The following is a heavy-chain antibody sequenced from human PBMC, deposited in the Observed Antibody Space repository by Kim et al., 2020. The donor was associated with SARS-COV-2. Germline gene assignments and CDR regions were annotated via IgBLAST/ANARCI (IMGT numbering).Heavy chain of an antibody. CDR1: GGSISSSSYY. D-gene: IGHD3-22*01. CDR3: AVQGHGIVTMIVPDAVDL. Sequence: SETLSLTCTVSGGSISSSSYYWGWIRQRPGKGLEWIGSIYYSGSTHYNTSLKSRVTISVDTSKNQFSLKLSSVTAADTAVYYCAVQGHGIVTMIVPDAVDLCRQGTMVTVSS. J-gene: IGHJ3*01. V-gene: IGHV4-39*01. CDR2: IYYSGST.